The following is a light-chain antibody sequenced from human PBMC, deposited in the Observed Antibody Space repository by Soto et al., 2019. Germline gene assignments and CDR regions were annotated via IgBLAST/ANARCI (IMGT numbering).Light chain of an antibody. V-gene: IGKV3-20*01. CDR1: QSVSSNY. CDR3: QQYGGLPRT. J-gene: IGKJ1*01. CDR2: AAS. Sequence: EVVLTQSPGTLSLSPGGRATLSCRASQSVSSNYLAWYQQKLGQAPRLLIFAASSRATGIPDRFSGSGSGTDFSLTISRLAPEDFAVYYCQQYGGLPRTFGQGTKVEI.